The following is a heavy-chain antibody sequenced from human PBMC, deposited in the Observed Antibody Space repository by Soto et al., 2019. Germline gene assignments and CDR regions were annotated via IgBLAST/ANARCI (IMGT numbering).Heavy chain of an antibody. D-gene: IGHD4-17*01. CDR1: GFTVSSNY. Sequence: EVQLVETGGGLIQPGGSLRLSCAASGFTVSSNYMSRVRQAPGKGLEWVSVIYSGGSTYYADSVKGRFTISRDNSKNTLYLQMNSLRAEDTAVYYCARNKWSVTTLYYFAYWGQGTLVTVSS. V-gene: IGHV3-53*02. J-gene: IGHJ4*02. CDR3: ARNKWSVTTLYYFAY. CDR2: IYSGGST.